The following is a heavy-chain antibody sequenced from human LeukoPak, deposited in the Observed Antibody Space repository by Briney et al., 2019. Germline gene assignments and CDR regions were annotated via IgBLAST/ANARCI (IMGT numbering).Heavy chain of an antibody. Sequence: GGSLRLSCAASGFTFSTYAMTWVRQAPGKGLEWVSGVSGGGGSTYYADSVKGRCTISRDNSKNTLYLQMNSLRAEDTAVYYCARRKDSGGYYFFDYWGQGTLVTVSS. CDR1: GFTFSTYA. J-gene: IGHJ4*02. CDR3: ARRKDSGGYYFFDY. D-gene: IGHD3-22*01. CDR2: VSGGGGST. V-gene: IGHV3-23*01.